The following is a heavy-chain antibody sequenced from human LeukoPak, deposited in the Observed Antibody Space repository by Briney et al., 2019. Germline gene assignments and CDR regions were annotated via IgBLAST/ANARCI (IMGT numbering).Heavy chain of an antibody. J-gene: IGHJ4*02. Sequence: GGSLRLSCAASGFTFSSYSMIWVRQAPGKGLEWVAFIRYDGSNKYYVDSVKGRFTISRDNSKITLYLQTNSLRAEDTAVYYCAKVAIVGATKGCFHYWGQGTLVTVSS. CDR3: AKVAIVGATKGCFHY. V-gene: IGHV3-30*02. D-gene: IGHD1-26*01. CDR2: IRYDGSNK. CDR1: GFTFSSYS.